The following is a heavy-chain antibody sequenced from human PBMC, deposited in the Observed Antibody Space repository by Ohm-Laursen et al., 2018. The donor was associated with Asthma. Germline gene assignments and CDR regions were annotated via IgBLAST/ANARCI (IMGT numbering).Heavy chain of an antibody. D-gene: IGHD6-13*01. V-gene: IGHV1-69*01. CDR1: GGTFSSYA. CDR3: ARDQGIAAAGIGSFDY. J-gene: IGHJ4*02. Sequence: GSSVKVSCKASGGTFSSYAISWVRQAPGQGLEWMGGIIPIFGTANYAQKFQGRVTITADESTSTAYMELSSLRSEDTAVYYCARDQGIAAAGIGSFDYWGQGTLVTVSS. CDR2: IIPIFGTA.